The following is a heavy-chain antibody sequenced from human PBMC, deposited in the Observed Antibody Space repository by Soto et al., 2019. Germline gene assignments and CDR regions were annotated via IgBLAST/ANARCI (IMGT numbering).Heavy chain of an antibody. CDR1: GFTFSSYW. CDR2: IKQDGSQK. Sequence: GGSLRLSCAASGFTFSSYWMSWVRQAPGKGLEWVANIKQDGSQKWYGDSAKGRFTISRDNTKNSLYLQMNSLRVEDTAVYYCARGDYHDTSGPFSDAFDVWGQGTMVTVSS. D-gene: IGHD3-22*01. CDR3: ARGDYHDTSGPFSDAFDV. V-gene: IGHV3-7*04. J-gene: IGHJ3*01.